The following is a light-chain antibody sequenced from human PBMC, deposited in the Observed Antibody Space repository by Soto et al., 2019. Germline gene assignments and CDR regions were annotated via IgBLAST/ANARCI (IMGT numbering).Light chain of an antibody. J-gene: IGLJ1*01. CDR2: DVS. CDR1: TGDVGAYNY. Sequence: SALTQALSVSGSPGQSVTISCSGTTGDVGAYNYVSWYQQHPGKAPKLMTYDVSKRPSGVPDRFSGSKSGNTASLTISGLQDEAEADYYCCSYADNYSYVFGTGTNVTV. CDR3: CSYADNYSYV. V-gene: IGLV2-11*01.